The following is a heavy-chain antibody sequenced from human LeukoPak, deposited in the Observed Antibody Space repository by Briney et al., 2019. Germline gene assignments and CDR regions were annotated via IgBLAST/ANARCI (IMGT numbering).Heavy chain of an antibody. CDR3: VELRYSGYDHGNDY. D-gene: IGHD5-12*01. CDR1: GYTFTSYG. J-gene: IGHJ4*02. V-gene: IGHV1-18*01. Sequence: ASVKVSCKASGYTFTSYGISWVRQAPGQGLEWMGWISAYNGNTNYAQKLQGRVTMTTDKSTSTAYMELSSLRSEDTAVYYCVELRYSGYDHGNDYWGQGTLVTVSS. CDR2: ISAYNGNT.